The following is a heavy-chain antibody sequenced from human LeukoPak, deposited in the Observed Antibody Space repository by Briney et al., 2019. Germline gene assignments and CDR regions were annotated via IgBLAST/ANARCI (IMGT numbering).Heavy chain of an antibody. J-gene: IGHJ1*01. CDR3: AGTYYYDSSGFYPEFFQH. Sequence: PGGSLRLSCAASGFIFDDYGMTWVRQAPGKGLEWVSGITWNGGYTGYADSVKGRFTISRDNAKNSLYLQMNNLRAEDTALYYCAGTYYYDSSGFYPEFFQHWGQGTLVIISS. D-gene: IGHD3-22*01. V-gene: IGHV3-20*04. CDR1: GFIFDDYG. CDR2: ITWNGGYT.